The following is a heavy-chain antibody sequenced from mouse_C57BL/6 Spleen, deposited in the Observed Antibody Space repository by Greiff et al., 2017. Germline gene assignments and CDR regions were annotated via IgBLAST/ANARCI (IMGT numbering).Heavy chain of an antibody. CDR3: ARHDYSYAMDY. D-gene: IGHD2-13*01. J-gene: IGHJ4*01. CDR1: GYTFTSYW. CDR2: INPSNGGT. V-gene: IGHV1-53*01. Sequence: VQLQQPGTELVKPGASVKLSCKASGYTFTSYWMNWVKQRPGQGLEWIGNINPSNGGTNYNEKFKSKATLTVDKSSSTAYMQLSSLTSEDAAVYYCARHDYSYAMDYWGQGTSVTGSS.